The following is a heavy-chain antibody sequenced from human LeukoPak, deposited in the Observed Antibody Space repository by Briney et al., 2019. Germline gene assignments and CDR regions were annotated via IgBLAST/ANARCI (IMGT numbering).Heavy chain of an antibody. CDR2: IYHTGST. CDR1: AGSISSDGYG. CDR3: AREGSASYLPFDI. J-gene: IGHJ3*02. D-gene: IGHD3-10*01. Sequence: SPTVSLTCAVYAGSISSDGYGWAWLRQPPGKGPELIGYIYHTGSTYYNPSLKSRFTILVDRSKNQFSLKMSSVTAADTAVYFCAREGSASYLPFDIWGQGTMVTVSS. V-gene: IGHV4-30-2*01.